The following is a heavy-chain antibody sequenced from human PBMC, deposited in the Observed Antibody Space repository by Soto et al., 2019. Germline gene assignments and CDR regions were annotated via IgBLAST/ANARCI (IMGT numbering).Heavy chain of an antibody. CDR1: GYSFSNYW. CDR2: NYPGYSDI. D-gene: IGHD1-26*01. J-gene: IGHJ4*02. V-gene: IGHV5-51*01. Sequence: GESLKTSCKGYGYSFSNYWIGLVPQMPGEGLEWMRLNYPGYSDIIYSSCFQGQDTISADKYNSTVYLNENSLSAADASMLYCARGDSGNYWGQGTQVTVSS. CDR3: ARGDSGNY.